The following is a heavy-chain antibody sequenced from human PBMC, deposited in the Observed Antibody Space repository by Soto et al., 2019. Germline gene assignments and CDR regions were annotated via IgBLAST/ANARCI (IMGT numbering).Heavy chain of an antibody. CDR3: AKGTYPGTTAPDRFAFDI. V-gene: IGHV3-30*18. CDR2: VSDDGNYK. D-gene: IGHD1-1*01. J-gene: IGHJ3*02. Sequence: QEQLVESGGGVVQPGGSLTLSCAASGFTFRSYGMHWVRQAPGKGLEWVAVVSDDGNYKYYAESVKGRFTISRENSKNTLYLQLNSLSAADTAVYFCAKGTYPGTTAPDRFAFDIWGQGTMVTVSS. CDR1: GFTFRSYG.